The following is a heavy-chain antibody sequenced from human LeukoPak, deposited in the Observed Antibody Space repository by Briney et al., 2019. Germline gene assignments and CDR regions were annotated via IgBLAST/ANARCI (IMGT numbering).Heavy chain of an antibody. V-gene: IGHV1-69*01. CDR2: IIPIFGTA. Sequence: GSSVKVSCKASGGTFSSYAISWVRQAPGQGLEWMGGIIPIFGTANYAQKFQGRVTITADESTSTAYMKLSSLRSEDTAVYYCARVIVVVPAAIYYYGMDVRGQGTTVTVSS. D-gene: IGHD2-2*01. CDR3: ARVIVVVPAAIYYYGMDV. J-gene: IGHJ6*02. CDR1: GGTFSSYA.